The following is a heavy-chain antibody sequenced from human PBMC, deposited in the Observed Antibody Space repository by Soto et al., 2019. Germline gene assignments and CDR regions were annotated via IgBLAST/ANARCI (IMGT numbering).Heavy chain of an antibody. Sequence: SVKVSCKASGGTFSSYAISWVRQAPGQGLEWMGGITPIFGTANYAQKFQGRVTITADESTSTAYMELSSLRSEDTAVYYCARVSKYYYDSSGYYYAPYGMDVWGQGTTVTVSS. V-gene: IGHV1-69*13. D-gene: IGHD3-22*01. CDR1: GGTFSSYA. CDR2: ITPIFGTA. CDR3: ARVSKYYYDSSGYYYAPYGMDV. J-gene: IGHJ6*02.